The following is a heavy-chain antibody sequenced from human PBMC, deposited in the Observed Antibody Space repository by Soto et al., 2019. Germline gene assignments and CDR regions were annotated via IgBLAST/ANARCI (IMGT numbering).Heavy chain of an antibody. J-gene: IGHJ4*02. CDR2: IYYTGST. V-gene: IGHV4-61*01. CDR3: ARLTMIVVVDY. D-gene: IGHD3-22*01. CDR1: GGSVSTSSYS. Sequence: SETLSLTCTVSGGSVSTSSYSWSWIRQPPGKGLELIGYIYYTGSTNYNPSLKSRVTLSVDTSKNQFSLKLTSVTAADTAVYYCARLTMIVVVDYWGQGTPVTVSS.